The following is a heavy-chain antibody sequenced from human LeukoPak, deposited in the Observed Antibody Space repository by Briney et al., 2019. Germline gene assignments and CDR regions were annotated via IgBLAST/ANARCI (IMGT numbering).Heavy chain of an antibody. V-gene: IGHV3-23*01. Sequence: GGSLRLSCAASGFTFSIYAMTWVRQAPGRGLEWVSAISGSGTITHYADSVKGRFTISRDNSKNTLYLQMNSLRAEDTAVYYCAKVPSAIPTSPDYWGQGTLVTVSS. J-gene: IGHJ4*02. D-gene: IGHD2-2*02. CDR1: GFTFSIYA. CDR2: ISGSGTIT. CDR3: AKVPSAIPTSPDY.